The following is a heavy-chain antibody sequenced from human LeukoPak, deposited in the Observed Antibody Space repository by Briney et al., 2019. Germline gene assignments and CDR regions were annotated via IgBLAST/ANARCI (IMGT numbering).Heavy chain of an antibody. CDR2: INPNTGGT. J-gene: IGHJ4*01. D-gene: IGHD3-22*01. CDR3: ARDYYDSSGLKD. CDR1: GYTFTGYY. V-gene: IGHV1-2*02. Sequence: ASVKVSCKASGYTFTGYYMHWVRQAPGQGLEWMGWINPNTGGTKYAQKFQGRVTMTRDASISTVYMELSRLRSDDTALYYCARDYYDSSGLKDWGHGTLVTVSS.